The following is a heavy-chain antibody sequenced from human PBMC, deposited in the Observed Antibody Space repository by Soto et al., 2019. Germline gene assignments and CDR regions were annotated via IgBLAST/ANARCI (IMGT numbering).Heavy chain of an antibody. Sequence: GASVKVSCKASGYRFTRYGINWVRQAPGQGLEWMGWISGYNGNTNYAQKLQGRVTVTTDTSTSTAYMELRSLGSDDTAIYYCARGGGGHDYWGQGTLVTVSS. CDR1: GYRFTRYG. CDR2: ISGYNGNT. V-gene: IGHV1-18*04. D-gene: IGHD2-15*01. CDR3: ARGGGGHDY. J-gene: IGHJ4*02.